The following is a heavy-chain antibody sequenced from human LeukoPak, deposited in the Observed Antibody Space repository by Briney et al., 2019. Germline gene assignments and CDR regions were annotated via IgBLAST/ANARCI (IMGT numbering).Heavy chain of an antibody. V-gene: IGHV3-48*03. D-gene: IGHD3-22*01. CDR1: GFTFSSYE. CDR3: VRGKLVYYYDNSGYFDS. Sequence: GGSLRLSCAASGFTFSSYEMNWVRQAPGKGLEWLSYIRIPTGALYYADSVKGRFTISRDNAKNSLYLQMNNLRAEDTAVYYCVRGKLVYYYDNSGYFDSWGRGTLVTVSS. CDR2: IRIPTGAL. J-gene: IGHJ4*02.